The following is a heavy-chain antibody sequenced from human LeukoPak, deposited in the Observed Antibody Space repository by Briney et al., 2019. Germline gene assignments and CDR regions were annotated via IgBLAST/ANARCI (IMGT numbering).Heavy chain of an antibody. CDR1: GFTFSSYA. Sequence: GGSLTLSCAASGFTFSSYAMSWVRQAPGKGLEWVSVISDSGGGTYYADSVKGRFTISRDTAKNTLYLQMNSLRADDTALYYGVYCSGGSCYSNGPWFDPRGQGTLVTVSS. CDR2: ISDSGGGT. D-gene: IGHD2-15*01. V-gene: IGHV3-23*01. CDR3: VYCSGGSCYSNGPWFDP. J-gene: IGHJ5*02.